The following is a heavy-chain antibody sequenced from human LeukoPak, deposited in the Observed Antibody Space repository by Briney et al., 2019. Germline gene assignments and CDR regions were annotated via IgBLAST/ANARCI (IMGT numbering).Heavy chain of an antibody. CDR2: MNHSRST. V-gene: IGHV4-34*01. CDR3: ARGSRWVLRYYYGSGSYEPGLWDY. CDR1: GGSFSGYY. J-gene: IGHJ4*02. D-gene: IGHD3-10*01. Sequence: PSETLSLTCAVYGGSFSGYYWSWIRQPPGKVLEWIGEMNHSRSTNYNPSLKSRVTISVDTSKNQFSLKLSSVTAADTAVYYCARGSRWVLRYYYGSGSYEPGLWDYWGQGTLVTVSS.